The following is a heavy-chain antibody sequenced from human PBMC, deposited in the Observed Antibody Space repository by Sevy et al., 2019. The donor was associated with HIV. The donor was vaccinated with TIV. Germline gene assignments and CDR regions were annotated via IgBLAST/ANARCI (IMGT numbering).Heavy chain of an antibody. V-gene: IGHV3-43*01. CDR3: SNSPRALDGMDV. CDR2: ISWDGGST. CDR1: GFTFDDYT. Sequence: GGSLRLSCAASGFTFDDYTMHWVRQAPGKGLEWVSLISWDGGSTYYADSVKGRFTISRDNSNNSLYLQMNSLRTVDDELYYCSNSPRALDGMDVWGQGTPVTVSS. J-gene: IGHJ6*02.